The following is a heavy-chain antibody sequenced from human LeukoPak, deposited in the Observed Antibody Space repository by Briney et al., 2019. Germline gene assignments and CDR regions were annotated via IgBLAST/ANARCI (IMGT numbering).Heavy chain of an antibody. Sequence: GGSLRLSCAASGFIFSHYGMHWVRQAPGKGLEWVAVIWSDGTNTFYAGSVKGRFTISRDNAQNTVFLQMSSLRVEDTAMYYCARDGQRGFDYSNSLRYWGHGTLVTVSS. CDR1: GFIFSHYG. J-gene: IGHJ4*01. D-gene: IGHD4-11*01. V-gene: IGHV3-30*12. CDR2: IWSDGTNT. CDR3: ARDGQRGFDYSNSLRY.